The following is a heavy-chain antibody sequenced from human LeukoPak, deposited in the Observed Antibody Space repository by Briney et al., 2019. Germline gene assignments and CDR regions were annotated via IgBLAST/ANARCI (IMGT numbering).Heavy chain of an antibody. Sequence: SVKVSCKASGGTFSSYAISWVRQAPGQGLEWMGGIIPISGTANYAQKFQGRVTTTADESTSTAYMELSSLRSEDTAVYYCAREGHEIQLGYWGQGTLVTVSS. J-gene: IGHJ4*02. CDR1: GGTFSSYA. V-gene: IGHV1-69*01. D-gene: IGHD5-18*01. CDR2: IIPISGTA. CDR3: AREGHEIQLGY.